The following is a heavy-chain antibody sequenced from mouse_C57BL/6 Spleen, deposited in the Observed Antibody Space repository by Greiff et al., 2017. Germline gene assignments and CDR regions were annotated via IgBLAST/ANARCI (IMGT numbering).Heavy chain of an antibody. V-gene: IGHV6-3*01. CDR3: TGGGIYYDYDEVYYYAMDY. J-gene: IGHJ4*01. CDR1: GFTFSNYW. CDR2: IRLKSDNYAT. D-gene: IGHD2-4*01. Sequence: EVMLVESGGGLVQPGGSMKLSCVASGFTFSNYWMNWVRQSPEKGLEWVAQIRLKSDNYATHYAESVKGRFTISRDDSTSSVYLQMNKLRAEDTGIYYCTGGGIYYDYDEVYYYAMDYWGQGTSVTVSS.